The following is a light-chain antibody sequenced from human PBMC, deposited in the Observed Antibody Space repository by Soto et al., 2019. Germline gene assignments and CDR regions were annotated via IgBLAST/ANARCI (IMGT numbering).Light chain of an antibody. V-gene: IGKV3-15*01. CDR3: QQRSNWPRFT. Sequence: IVMTQSPATLSVSPGERATLSCRAGQSIDSKLAWYQQRPGQAPRLLIYAASTRATGIPARFSGSGSGTEFTLTISGLQSEDFGVYYCQQRSNWPRFTFGPGTKVDIK. J-gene: IGKJ3*01. CDR2: AAS. CDR1: QSIDSK.